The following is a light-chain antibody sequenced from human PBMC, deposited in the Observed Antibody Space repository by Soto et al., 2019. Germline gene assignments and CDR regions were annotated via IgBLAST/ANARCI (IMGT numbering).Light chain of an antibody. V-gene: IGKV1-39*01. CDR2: TAS. CDR1: QDINIY. CDR3: QQSHSTPLT. J-gene: IGKJ4*01. Sequence: DIQMTQSPSSLSSSVGDRVTITCRASQDINIYLNWYQQRPGKAPNLLIYTASSLQSGVPSRFSRSGSGTDFSLTITSLNPEDFASYFCQQSHSTPLTFGGGTKVDIK.